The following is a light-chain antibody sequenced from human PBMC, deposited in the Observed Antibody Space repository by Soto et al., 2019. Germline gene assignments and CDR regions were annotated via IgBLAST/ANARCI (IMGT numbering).Light chain of an antibody. CDR3: QQYLSYPYT. CDR1: QGISSY. J-gene: IGKJ2*01. CDR2: AAA. V-gene: IGKV1-8*01. Sequence: AIRMTQSPSSFSASTGDRVAITCRASQGISSYLAWYQQKPGKAPKLLIYAAATLQRGAPSRFSASGSGTDFTLTISRLQSEDFPTYYCQQYLSYPYTFGQGTKLEI.